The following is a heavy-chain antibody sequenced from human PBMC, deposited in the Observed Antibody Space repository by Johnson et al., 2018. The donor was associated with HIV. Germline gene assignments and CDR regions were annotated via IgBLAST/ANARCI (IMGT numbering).Heavy chain of an antibody. V-gene: IGHV3-11*01. D-gene: IGHD4-17*01. CDR2: ISSSGSTI. J-gene: IGHJ3*02. CDR3: AKDRHDYGDLDAFDI. CDR1: GFTFSDYY. Sequence: VQLVESGGGLVKPGGSLRLSCSASGFTFSDYYMSWIRQAPGKGLEWVSYISSSGSTIYYADSVKGRFTISRDNSKNTLYLQMNSLRAEDTALYYCAKDRHDYGDLDAFDIWGQGTMVTVSS.